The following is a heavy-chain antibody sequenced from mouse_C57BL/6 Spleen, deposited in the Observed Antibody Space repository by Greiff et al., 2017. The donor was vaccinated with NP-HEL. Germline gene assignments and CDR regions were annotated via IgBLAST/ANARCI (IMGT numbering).Heavy chain of an antibody. CDR2: IHPNSGST. CDR1: GYPFTSYW. CDR3: ASGEGAMDY. J-gene: IGHJ4*01. V-gene: IGHV1-64*01. Sequence: QVQLKQSGAELVKPGASVKLSCKASGYPFTSYWMHWVKQRPGQGLEWIGMIHPNSGSTNYNEKFKSKATLTVDKSSSTAYMQLSSLTSEDSAVYYCASGEGAMDYWGQGTSVTVSS.